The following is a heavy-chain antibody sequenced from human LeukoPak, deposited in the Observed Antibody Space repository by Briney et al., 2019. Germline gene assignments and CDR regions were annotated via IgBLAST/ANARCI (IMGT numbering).Heavy chain of an antibody. V-gene: IGHV4-31*03. J-gene: IGHJ4*02. CDR3: ARDRGYCTNGVCPSDY. CDR2: IYYSGST. CDR1: AGSINSGGYY. Sequence: SETLSLTCTVSAGSINSGGYYWSWIRQHPGKGLEWIGYIYYSGSTYYNPSLKSRVTISVDTSKNQFSLKLSSVTAADTAVYYCARDRGYCTNGVCPSDYWGQGTLVTVSS. D-gene: IGHD2-8*01.